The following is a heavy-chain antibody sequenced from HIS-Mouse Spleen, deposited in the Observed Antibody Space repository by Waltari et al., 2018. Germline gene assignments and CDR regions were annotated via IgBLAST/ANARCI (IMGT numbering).Heavy chain of an antibody. D-gene: IGHD3-9*01. J-gene: IGHJ3*02. CDR2: FDPEDGET. Sequence: QVQLVQSGAEVKKPGASVKVSCKVSGYTLTELSMHWVRQAPGKGLEWTGGFDPEDGETIYAQKFQGRVTMTEDTSTDTAYMELSSLRSEDTAVYYCATGELRYFDWLLYAFDIWGQGTMVTVSS. CDR3: ATGELRYFDWLLYAFDI. CDR1: GYTLTELS. V-gene: IGHV1-24*01.